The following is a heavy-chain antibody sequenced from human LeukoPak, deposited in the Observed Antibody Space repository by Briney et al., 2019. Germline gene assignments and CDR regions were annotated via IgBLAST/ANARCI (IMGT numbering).Heavy chain of an antibody. J-gene: IGHJ3*02. V-gene: IGHV1-46*01. CDR2: INPSGGTT. CDR1: GYTFTSYD. D-gene: IGHD3-10*01. CDR3: ARDRGYGSGNDDAFDI. Sequence: ASVKASCKAAGYTFTSYDMHWVRQAPGPGLGGMGIINPSGGTTSYAQKYQGRVTMTRDTSTSTVYMELSSLRSEDTAVYYCARDRGYGSGNDDAFDIWGQGTMVTVSS.